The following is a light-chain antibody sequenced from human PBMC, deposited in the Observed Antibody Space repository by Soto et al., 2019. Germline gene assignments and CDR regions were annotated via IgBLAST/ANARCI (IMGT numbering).Light chain of an antibody. CDR2: EVS. Sequence: QSALTQPASVSGSPGQSITIYCTGTSSDIGGYNYVSWYQQHPGKAPKLLIYEVSNRPSGVSNRFSGSKSGNTASLTISGLQAEDEADYYCTSYTSSSTNYVFGPGTKLTVL. CDR1: SSDIGGYNY. V-gene: IGLV2-14*01. J-gene: IGLJ1*01. CDR3: TSYTSSSTNYV.